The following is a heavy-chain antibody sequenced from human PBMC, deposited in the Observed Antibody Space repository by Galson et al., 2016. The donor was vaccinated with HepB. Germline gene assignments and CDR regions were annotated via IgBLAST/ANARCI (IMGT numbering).Heavy chain of an antibody. V-gene: IGHV3-30*03. CDR1: GFTFSYYG. D-gene: IGHD6-13*01. CDR3: ARADAAEGTNWFDP. Sequence: SLRLSCAASGFTFSYYGMHWVRQAPGKGLEWVTIISHDGSLKFYADSVKGRFTISSDNSKNTLYLQMNSLRVDDTAIYYCARADAAEGTNWFDPWGQGTLVTVSS. CDR2: ISHDGSLK. J-gene: IGHJ5*02.